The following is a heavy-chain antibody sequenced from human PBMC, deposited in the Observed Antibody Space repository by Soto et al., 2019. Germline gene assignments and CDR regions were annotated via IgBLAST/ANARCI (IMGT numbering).Heavy chain of an antibody. CDR2: ISYDGSNK. CDR1: GFTFSSYG. J-gene: IGHJ1*01. V-gene: IGHV3-30*18. CDR3: AKDPSITGTTYFQH. Sequence: GGSLRLSCAASGFTFSSYGMHWVRQAPGKGLEWVAVISYDGSNKYYADSVKGRFTISRDNSKNTLYLQMNSLRAEDTAVYYCAKDPSITGTTYFQHWGQGTLVTVS. D-gene: IGHD1-20*01.